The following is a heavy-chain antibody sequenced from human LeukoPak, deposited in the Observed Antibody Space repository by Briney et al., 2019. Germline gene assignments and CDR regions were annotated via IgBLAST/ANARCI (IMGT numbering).Heavy chain of an antibody. CDR1: GGSISSYY. V-gene: IGHV4-4*07. Sequence: SETLSLTCTVSGGSISSYYWSWIRQPAGKGLEWIGRIYTSGSTNYNPSLKSRVTMSVDTSKNQFSLKLSSVTAADTAVYYCARARYSSGWALFDYWGQGTLVTVSS. CDR2: IYTSGST. CDR3: ARARYSSGWALFDY. D-gene: IGHD6-19*01. J-gene: IGHJ4*02.